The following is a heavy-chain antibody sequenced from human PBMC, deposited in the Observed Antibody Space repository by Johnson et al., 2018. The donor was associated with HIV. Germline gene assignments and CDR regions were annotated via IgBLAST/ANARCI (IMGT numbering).Heavy chain of an antibody. Sequence: VESGGGVVQPGRSLRLSCAASGFTFSSYAMHWVRQAPGKGLEWVAVISYDGSNKYYADSVKGRFTISRDNSKNTLYLQMNSLRTEDTAVYYCANALGIWGQGTMVTVSS. CDR1: GFTFSSYA. CDR3: ANALGI. CDR2: ISYDGSNK. V-gene: IGHV3-30*04. J-gene: IGHJ3*02.